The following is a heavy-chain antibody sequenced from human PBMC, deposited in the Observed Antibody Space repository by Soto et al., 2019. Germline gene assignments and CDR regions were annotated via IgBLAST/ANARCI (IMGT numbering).Heavy chain of an antibody. CDR2: ISGSGDAT. CDR3: AKDISDYYDSSGYFDC. CDR1: GFTFSSYA. V-gene: IGHV3-23*01. J-gene: IGHJ4*02. D-gene: IGHD3-22*01. Sequence: ELQLLESGGGLEQPGGSLRLSCAASGFTFSSYAMSWVRQAPGKGLEWVSTISGSGDATYNADSVKGRFTVSRDNSKNTLHLQMNSLRAEDTAVYYCAKDISDYYDSSGYFDCWGQGTLVTVSS.